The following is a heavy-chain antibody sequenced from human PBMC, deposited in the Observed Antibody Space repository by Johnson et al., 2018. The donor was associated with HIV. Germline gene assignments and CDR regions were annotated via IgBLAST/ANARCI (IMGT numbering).Heavy chain of an antibody. CDR2: ISYDGNNK. J-gene: IGHJ3*02. CDR3: AKDPSVYVTMIVVSRGAFDI. D-gene: IGHD3-22*01. CDR1: GFTFSAYG. V-gene: IGHV3-30*18. Sequence: VESGGGVVQPGRSLRLSCAASGFTFSAYGIHWVRQAPGKGLEWVTFISYDGNNKYYADSVNGRFTISRDNSKNTVYLQMNGLRAEDTAVYFCAKDPSVYVTMIVVSRGAFDIWGQGTMVSVSS.